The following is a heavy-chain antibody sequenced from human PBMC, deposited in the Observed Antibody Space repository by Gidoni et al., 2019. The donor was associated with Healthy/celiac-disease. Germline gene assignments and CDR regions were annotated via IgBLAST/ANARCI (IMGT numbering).Heavy chain of an antibody. CDR3: TTDDFWSGYQHDAFDI. V-gene: IGHV3-49*03. D-gene: IGHD3-3*01. J-gene: IGHJ3*02. CDR1: GFTFGDYA. CDR2: IRSKAYGGTT. Sequence: EVQLVESGGGLVQPGLSLRLSCTASGFTFGDYAMSWFRQAPGKGLEWVGFIRSKAYGGTTEYAASVKGRFTISRDDSKSIAYLQMNSLKTEDTAVYYCTTDDFWSGYQHDAFDIWGQGTMVTVSS.